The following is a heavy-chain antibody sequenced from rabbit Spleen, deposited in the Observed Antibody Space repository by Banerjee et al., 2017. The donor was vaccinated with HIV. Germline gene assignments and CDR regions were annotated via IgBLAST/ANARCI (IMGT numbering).Heavy chain of an antibody. CDR2: IYISGGST. V-gene: IGHV1S40*01. D-gene: IGHD8-1*01. CDR1: GFDLSSYYY. J-gene: IGHJ6*01. CDR3: ARDGTGGSYFAL. Sequence: QSLEESGGGLVKPGASLTLTCTASGFDLSSYYYMCWVRQAPGKGLEWIACIYISGGSTYYASWAKGRFTISETSSTTVTLQMTSLTAADTATYFCARDGTGGSYFALWGPGTLVTVS.